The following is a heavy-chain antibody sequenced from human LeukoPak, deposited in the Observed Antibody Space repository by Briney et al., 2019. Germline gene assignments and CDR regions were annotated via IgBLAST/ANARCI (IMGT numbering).Heavy chain of an antibody. D-gene: IGHD1-26*01. CDR3: AKDRPPGGSPLMDY. CDR1: GFTFNNYA. CDR2: ISDSGGDL. V-gene: IGHV3-23*01. J-gene: IGHJ4*02. Sequence: PGGSLRLSCAASGFTFNNYAMSWVRQAPGKGLEWVSAISDSGGDLYYADSVKGRFTISRDNSKNTVYLQMNSLRAEDTAIYYCAKDRPPGGSPLMDYWGQGTLVTVSS.